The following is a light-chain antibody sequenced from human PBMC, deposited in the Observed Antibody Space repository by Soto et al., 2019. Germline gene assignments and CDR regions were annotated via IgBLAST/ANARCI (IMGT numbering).Light chain of an antibody. CDR3: QQYDNLPP. CDR1: QDISNY. J-gene: IGKJ4*01. V-gene: IGKV1-33*01. Sequence: DLQMTQSPSSLSASVGDRVTITCQASQDISNYLNWYQQKPGKAPKLLICDASNLETGVPSRFSGSGSGTDFTFTISSLQPEDIATYYCQQYDNLPPFGGGTKVEIK. CDR2: DAS.